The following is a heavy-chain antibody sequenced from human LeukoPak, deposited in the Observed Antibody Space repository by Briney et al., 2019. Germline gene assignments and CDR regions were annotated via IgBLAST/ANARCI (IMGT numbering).Heavy chain of an antibody. CDR3: ARGYPFQV. CDR1: GFSFDDYA. Sequence: GRSLRLSCIASGFSFDDYAMSWVRQAPGKGLEWVGFIRGKAYAGTTEYAASVKGRFTISRDDSKSDVYVQMNSLKTEDTAVYYCARGYPFQVWGQGTLVIVSS. V-gene: IGHV3-49*04. CDR2: IRGKAYAGTT. D-gene: IGHD5-18*01. J-gene: IGHJ1*01.